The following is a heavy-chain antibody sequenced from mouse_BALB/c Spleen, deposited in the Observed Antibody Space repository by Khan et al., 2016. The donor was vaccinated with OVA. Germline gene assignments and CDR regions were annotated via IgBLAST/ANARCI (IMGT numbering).Heavy chain of an antibody. CDR2: INTYTGES. V-gene: IGHV9-3-1*01. J-gene: IGHJ1*01. Sequence: QIQLVQSGPELKKPGETVKISCKAFGYTFTNYGMNWVKQAPGKGLKWMGWINTYTGESTNAADLKGRFAFSLETSASTDYLQINHLKHEDTATYFCASHGDWYFDVWGAGTTVTVSA. CDR3: ASHGDWYFDV. CDR1: GYTFTNYG. D-gene: IGHD1-2*01.